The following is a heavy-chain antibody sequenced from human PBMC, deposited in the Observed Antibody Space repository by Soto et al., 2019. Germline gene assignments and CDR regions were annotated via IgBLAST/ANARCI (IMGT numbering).Heavy chain of an antibody. J-gene: IGHJ6*02. Sequence: GGSLRLSCAASGFTFSTYSMNWVRQAPGKGLEWVSSISSSSSYIYYADSVKGRFTISRDNAKNSLYLQMNSLRAEDTAVYYCARYDSSCYYCPYYYYGMAVWGQRTTDTVSS. CDR3: ARYDSSCYYCPYYYYGMAV. V-gene: IGHV3-21*01. D-gene: IGHD3-22*01. CDR1: GFTFSTYS. CDR2: ISSSSSYI.